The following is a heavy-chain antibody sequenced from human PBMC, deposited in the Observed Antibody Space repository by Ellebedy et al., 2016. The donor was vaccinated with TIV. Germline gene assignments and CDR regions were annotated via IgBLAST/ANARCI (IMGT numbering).Heavy chain of an antibody. D-gene: IGHD2-8*02. CDR2: INNDGSST. CDR1: GFTLSGYW. CDR3: ARAGGRLGLNV. J-gene: IGHJ6*02. Sequence: GGSLRLSXAASGFTLSGYWMHWVRQVPGKGLVWVSRINNDGSSTSYADSVKGRFTISRDNAKNTLFLQMNSLRAEDTSIYYCARAGGRLGLNVWGQGTTVTVSS. V-gene: IGHV3-74*01.